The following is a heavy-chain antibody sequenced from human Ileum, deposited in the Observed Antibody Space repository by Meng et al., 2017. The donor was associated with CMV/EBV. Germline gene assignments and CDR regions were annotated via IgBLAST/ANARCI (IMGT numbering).Heavy chain of an antibody. CDR1: GYTFTSYY. D-gene: IGHD2-2*01. CDR2: INPSGGST. Sequence: QVQLVQSGAEVKKPGASVKVSCKASGYTFTSYYLHWVRQAPGQGLEWMGIINPSGGSTNYPQTFQGRITMTRDTSTSTVYMELSSLTSEDTAVYYCARRDCSGPSCFFALWGQGTLVTVSS. V-gene: IGHV1-46*01. CDR3: ARRDCSGPSCFFAL. J-gene: IGHJ5*02.